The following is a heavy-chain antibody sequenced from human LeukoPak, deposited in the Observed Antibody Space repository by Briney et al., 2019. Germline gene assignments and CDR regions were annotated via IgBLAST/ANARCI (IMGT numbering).Heavy chain of an antibody. D-gene: IGHD4-17*01. CDR3: AKDPASTVTTYGVVYFDY. V-gene: IGHV3-23*01. CDR2: ISGSGGST. J-gene: IGHJ4*02. Sequence: GGSLRLSCAASGFTFSSYGMHWVRQAPGKGLEWVSAISGSGGSTYYADSVKGRFTISRDNSKNTLYLQMNSLRAEDTAVYYCAKDPASTVTTYGVVYFDYWGQGTLVTVSS. CDR1: GFTFSSYG.